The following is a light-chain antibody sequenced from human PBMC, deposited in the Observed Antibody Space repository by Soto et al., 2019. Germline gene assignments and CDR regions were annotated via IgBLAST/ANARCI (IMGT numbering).Light chain of an antibody. CDR2: AAS. CDR3: QQSYSTPCT. CDR1: HSISSY. V-gene: IGKV1-39*01. Sequence: DIQMTHPPSSLSASVGDRVTITCRASHSISSYLNWYQQKPGKAPKLLIYAASSLQSGVPSRFSGSGSGTDFNITMNSLQTEDIATYYCQQSYSTPCTFGQGTNRKI. J-gene: IGKJ2*02.